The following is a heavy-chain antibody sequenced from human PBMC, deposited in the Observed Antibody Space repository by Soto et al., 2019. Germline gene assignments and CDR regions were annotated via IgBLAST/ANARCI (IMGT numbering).Heavy chain of an antibody. CDR2: ISAYNGNT. CDR1: GDTFTSYG. J-gene: IGHJ6*02. Sequence: QVQVVQSGAEVKKPGASVKVSCKASGDTFTSYGFSWVRQAPGQGLEWMGWISAYNGNTNYAQKLQGRVTMTTDTSTSTAYMELRSLRSDDTAVYFCARAAMGYCRGGSCPLGMDVWGQGTTVTVSS. CDR3: ARAAMGYCRGGSCPLGMDV. V-gene: IGHV1-18*01. D-gene: IGHD2-15*01.